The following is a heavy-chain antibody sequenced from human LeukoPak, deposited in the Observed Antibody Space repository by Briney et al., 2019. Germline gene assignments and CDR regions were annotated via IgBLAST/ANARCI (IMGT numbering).Heavy chain of an antibody. CDR1: GYTFTSYG. Sequence: GASVKVSCKASGYTFTSYGISWVRQSPGQGLEWMGWISAYNGNTNYAQKLQGRVTMTTDTSTSTAYMELRSLRSDDTAVYYCATCTDRIVVAGTCRGSGDYWGQGTLVTVSS. V-gene: IGHV1-18*01. CDR2: ISAYNGNT. J-gene: IGHJ4*02. CDR3: ATCTDRIVVAGTCRGSGDY. D-gene: IGHD6-19*01.